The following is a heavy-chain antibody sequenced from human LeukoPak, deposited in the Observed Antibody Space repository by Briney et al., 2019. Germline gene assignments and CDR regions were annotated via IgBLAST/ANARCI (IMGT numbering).Heavy chain of an antibody. CDR2: ISAYNGNT. CDR1: AYTLTSYG. CDR3: ARSGYCSSTSCPARY. Sequence: ASVKVSCKASAYTLTSYGISWVRQAPGQGLEWMGWISAYNGNTNYAQKFQGRVTITTDESTSTAYMELSSLRSEDTAVYYCARSGYCSSTSCPARYWGQGTLVTVSS. J-gene: IGHJ4*02. D-gene: IGHD2-2*01. V-gene: IGHV1-18*01.